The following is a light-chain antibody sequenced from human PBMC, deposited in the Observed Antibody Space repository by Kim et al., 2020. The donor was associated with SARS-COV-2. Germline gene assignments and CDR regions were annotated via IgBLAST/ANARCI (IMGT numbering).Light chain of an antibody. Sequence: SYELTQPLSVSVALGQTARITCGGNNIGSKNVHWYQQKPGQAPVLVIYRDSNRPYGIPERFSGSNSGNTATLTISRAQAGDEADYYCQVWDSSTYVFGNG. CDR2: RDS. J-gene: IGLJ1*01. CDR3: QVWDSSTYV. CDR1: NIGSKN. V-gene: IGLV3-9*01.